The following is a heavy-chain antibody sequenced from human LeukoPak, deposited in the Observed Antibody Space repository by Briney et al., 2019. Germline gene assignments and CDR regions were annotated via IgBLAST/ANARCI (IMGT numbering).Heavy chain of an antibody. J-gene: IGHJ4*02. Sequence: SETLSLTCTVSGASISSGGYYWSWIRQPPGKGLEWIGYIYYSGNSYYNPSLKSRVTISVDISKNQFSLKLSSVTAADTAVYYCARSRVRGVIGLDYWGQGTLVTVSS. CDR3: ARSRVRGVIGLDY. CDR1: GASISSGGYY. CDR2: IYYSGNS. V-gene: IGHV4-30-2*01. D-gene: IGHD3-10*01.